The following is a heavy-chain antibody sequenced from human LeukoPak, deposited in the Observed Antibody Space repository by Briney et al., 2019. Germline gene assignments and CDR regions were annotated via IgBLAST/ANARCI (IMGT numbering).Heavy chain of an antibody. CDR2: INHSGST. D-gene: IGHD3/OR15-3a*01. V-gene: IGHV4-34*01. CDR1: GGSFSGYY. Sequence: PSETLSLTCAVYGGSFSGYYWSWIRQPPGKGLEWIGEINHSGSTNYNPSLKSRVTISVDTSKNQFSLKLSSVTAADTAVYYCARLGRPPLNYYYYYYMDVRGKGTTVTVSS. J-gene: IGHJ6*03. CDR3: ARLGRPPLNYYYYYYMDV.